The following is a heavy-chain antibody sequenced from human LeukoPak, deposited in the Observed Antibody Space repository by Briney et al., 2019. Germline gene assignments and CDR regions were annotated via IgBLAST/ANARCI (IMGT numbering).Heavy chain of an antibody. Sequence: SVKVSCKASGGTFSSYAISWVRQAPGQGLEWMGRIIPILGIANYAQKFQGRVTITADKSTSTAHMELSSLRSEDTAVYYCARGGIVVVAAVSFDYWGQGTLVTVSS. J-gene: IGHJ4*02. CDR1: GGTFSSYA. CDR2: IIPILGIA. V-gene: IGHV1-69*04. CDR3: ARGGIVVVAAVSFDY. D-gene: IGHD2-15*01.